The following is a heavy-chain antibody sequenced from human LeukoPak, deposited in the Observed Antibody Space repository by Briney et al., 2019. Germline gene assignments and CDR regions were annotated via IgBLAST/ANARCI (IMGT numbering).Heavy chain of an antibody. V-gene: IGHV1-2*02. CDR1: GYTFTGYY. Sequence: ASVKVSCKASGYTFTGYYMHWVRQAPGQGLEWMGWINPNSGGTNYAQKFQGRVTMTRDTSISTAYMELSRLRSDDTAVYYCAREGPSSSWPRDAFDIWGQGTMVTVSS. J-gene: IGHJ3*02. CDR3: AREGPSSSWPRDAFDI. CDR2: INPNSGGT. D-gene: IGHD6-13*01.